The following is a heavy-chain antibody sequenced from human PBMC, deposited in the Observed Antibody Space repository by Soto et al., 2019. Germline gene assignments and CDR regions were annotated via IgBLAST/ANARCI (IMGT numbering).Heavy chain of an antibody. CDR3: AKHAASYYYGMDV. J-gene: IGHJ6*02. CDR2: ISGSGGST. D-gene: IGHD6-13*01. Sequence: RGSLRLSCSASVFTFSSYAMSWFRQAPGKGLEWVSGISGSGGSTYYADSVKGRLTISRDNSKNTLYVQMNSLRAEDTAAYYCAKHAASYYYGMDVWGQGTTVTVSS. CDR1: VFTFSSYA. V-gene: IGHV3-23*01.